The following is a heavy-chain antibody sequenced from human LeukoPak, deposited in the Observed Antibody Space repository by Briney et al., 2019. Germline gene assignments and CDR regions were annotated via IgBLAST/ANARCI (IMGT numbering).Heavy chain of an antibody. CDR1: GGTFSSYA. J-gene: IGHJ4*02. CDR2: IIPIFGTA. Sequence: SVKVSCKASGGTFSSYAISWVRQAPGQGLEWMGRIIPIFGTANCAQKFQGRVTITTDESTSTAYMELSSLRSEDTAVYYCARGYGDYEELDYWGQGTLVTVSS. D-gene: IGHD4-17*01. V-gene: IGHV1-69*05. CDR3: ARGYGDYEELDY.